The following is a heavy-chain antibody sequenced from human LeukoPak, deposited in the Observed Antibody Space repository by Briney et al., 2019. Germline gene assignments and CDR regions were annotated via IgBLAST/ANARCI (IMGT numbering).Heavy chain of an antibody. D-gene: IGHD1-26*01. V-gene: IGHV3-53*01. CDR1: VSPVSSNY. CDR3: ARDYRIEGVTGYYYYGMDV. J-gene: IGHJ6*02. CDR2: CYIGGRA. Sequence: PGGSLTLSCSLSVSPVSSNYMGWGRQATGGGVGWVSVCYIGGRAYYADSVKGRVTLTIHESNNTLYPQLNTLRTQHTAVYYCARDYRIEGVTGYYYYGMDVWGQGTTVTVSS.